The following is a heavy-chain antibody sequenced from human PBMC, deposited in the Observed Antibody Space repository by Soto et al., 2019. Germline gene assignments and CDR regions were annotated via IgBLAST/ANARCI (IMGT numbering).Heavy chain of an antibody. CDR2: IIPIFGTA. CDR1: GGTFSSYA. Sequence: QVQLVQSGAEVKKPGSSVKVSCKASGGTFSSYAISWVRQAPGQGLEWMGGIIPIFGTANYAQKFQGRATITADESTSTAYIGLSSLRSGVTAVYYCARCSKPPALYCYCGMDVWGKGTTVTVSS. CDR3: ARCSKPPALYCYCGMDV. D-gene: IGHD4-4*01. J-gene: IGHJ6*04. V-gene: IGHV1-69*01.